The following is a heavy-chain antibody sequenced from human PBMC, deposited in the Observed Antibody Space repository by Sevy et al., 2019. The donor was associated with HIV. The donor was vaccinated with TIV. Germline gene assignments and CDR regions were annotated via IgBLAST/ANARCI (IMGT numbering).Heavy chain of an antibody. CDR3: TSGSLDSTGYPFDY. Sequence: GGSLRLSCAASGFTFSDSAMNWVRQASGKGLEWVGRIRSKAYSYATAYGASVKGRFTISRDDSKNTAYLQMNSLKTEDTAVYYCTSGSLDSTGYPFDYWGQGTLVTVSS. D-gene: IGHD3-22*01. CDR1: GFTFSDSA. V-gene: IGHV3-73*01. CDR2: IRSKAYSYAT. J-gene: IGHJ4*02.